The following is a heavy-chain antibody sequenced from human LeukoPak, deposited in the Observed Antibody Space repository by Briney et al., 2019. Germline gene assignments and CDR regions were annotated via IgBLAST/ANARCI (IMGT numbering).Heavy chain of an antibody. CDR3: ARGPSSSSWYPSDY. CDR2: ISSSSSYI. V-gene: IGHV3-21*01. CDR1: GFTFSSYS. J-gene: IGHJ4*02. D-gene: IGHD6-13*01. Sequence: GGSLRLSCAASGFTFSSYSMNWVRQAPGKGLEWVSSISSSSSYIYYADSVKGRFTISRDNAKNSLYLQMNSLRAEDTAVYYCARGPSSSSWYPSDYWGQGTLVTVSS.